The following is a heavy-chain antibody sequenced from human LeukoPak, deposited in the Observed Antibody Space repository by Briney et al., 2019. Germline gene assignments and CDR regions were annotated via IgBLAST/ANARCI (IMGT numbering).Heavy chain of an antibody. CDR3: ATGYSSTWYYFDY. CDR2: IYHSGRT. CDR1: GDSISSYY. J-gene: IGHJ4*02. D-gene: IGHD6-13*01. Sequence: SETLSLTCTVSGDSISSYYWSWIRQPPGKGLEWIGYIYHSGRTNYNPSLKSRVTISADTSKDQFSLKLASVTAADTAVYYCATGYSSTWYYFDYWGQGTLVTVSS. V-gene: IGHV4-59*01.